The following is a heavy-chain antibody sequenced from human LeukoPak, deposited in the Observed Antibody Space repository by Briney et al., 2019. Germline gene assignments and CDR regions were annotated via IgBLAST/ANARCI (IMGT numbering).Heavy chain of an antibody. CDR1: GFTFSSYA. V-gene: IGHV3-23*01. D-gene: IGHD3-10*01. CDR2: ISGSGGST. CDR3: AKGGLWLGEIQQAWFDP. Sequence: PGASLRLSCAASGFTFSSYAMSWVRQAPGKGLEWVSAISGSGGSTYYADSVKGRFTISRDNSKNTLYLQMNSLRAEDTAVYYCAKGGLWLGEIQQAWFDPWGQGTLVTVSS. J-gene: IGHJ5*02.